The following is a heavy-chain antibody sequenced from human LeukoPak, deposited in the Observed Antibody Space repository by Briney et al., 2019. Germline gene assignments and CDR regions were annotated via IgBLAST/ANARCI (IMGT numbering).Heavy chain of an antibody. D-gene: IGHD3-10*01. CDR2: IIPIFGTA. CDR3: ASHPLNYYGSGSQPGFLNAFDI. Sequence: VASVKVSCKASGGTFSSYAISWVRQAPGQGLEWMGGIIPIFGTANYAQKFQGRVTITTDESTSTAYMELSSLRSEDTAVYYCASHPLNYYGSGSQPGFLNAFDIWGQGTMVTVSS. CDR1: GGTFSSYA. J-gene: IGHJ3*02. V-gene: IGHV1-69*05.